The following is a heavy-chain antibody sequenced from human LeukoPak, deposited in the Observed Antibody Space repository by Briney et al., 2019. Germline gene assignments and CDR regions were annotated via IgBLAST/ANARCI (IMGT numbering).Heavy chain of an antibody. CDR1: GYTFTSYD. D-gene: IGHD2-2*01. Sequence: ASVKVSCKASGYTFTSYDINWVRQATGQGLEWMGWMNPNSGNTGYAQKFQGRVTMTRNTSISTDYMELSSLRSEDTAVYYCARGLRYCSSTSCDYYFDYWGQGTLVTASS. J-gene: IGHJ4*02. CDR3: ARGLRYCSSTSCDYYFDY. CDR2: MNPNSGNT. V-gene: IGHV1-8*01.